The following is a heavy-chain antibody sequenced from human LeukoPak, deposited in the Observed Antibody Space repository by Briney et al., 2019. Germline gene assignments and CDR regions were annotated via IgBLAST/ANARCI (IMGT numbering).Heavy chain of an antibody. J-gene: IGHJ3*02. CDR3: AREWAHVFDI. V-gene: IGHV4-31*03. CDR1: DGSISSGGYH. CDR2: IYYSGSI. D-gene: IGHD1-26*01. Sequence: SETLSLTCTVSDGSISSGGYHWSWIRQHPGKGLEWIGYIYYSGSIYYNPSLKSRVTISIDTSKTQLSLKLSSVTAADTAVYCCAREWAHVFDIWGQGTIVTVSS.